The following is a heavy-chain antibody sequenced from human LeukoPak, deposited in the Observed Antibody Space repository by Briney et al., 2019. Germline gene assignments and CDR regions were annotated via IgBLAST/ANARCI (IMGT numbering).Heavy chain of an antibody. CDR1: GYTFTSYY. J-gene: IGHJ6*02. Sequence: ASVKVSCKASGYTFTSYYMHWVRQAPGQGLEWMGIINPSGGSTSCAQKFQGRVTITRDTSASTAYMELSSLRSEDTAVYYCARGTLNYSYLMDVWGQGTTVTVSS. D-gene: IGHD3-16*01. CDR3: ARGTLNYSYLMDV. V-gene: IGHV1-46*01. CDR2: INPSGGST.